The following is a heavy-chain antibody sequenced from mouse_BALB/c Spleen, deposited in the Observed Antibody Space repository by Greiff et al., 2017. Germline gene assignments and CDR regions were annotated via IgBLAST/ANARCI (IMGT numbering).Heavy chain of an antibody. D-gene: IGHD3-1*01. CDR2: IWAGGST. V-gene: IGHV2-9*02. CDR3: ARDRAGNAMDY. CDR1: GFSLTSYG. Sequence: VNVVESGPGLVAPSQSLSITCTVSGFSLTSYGVHWVRQPPGKGLEWLGVIWAGGSTNYNSALMSRLSISKDNSKSQVFLKMNSLQTDDTAMYYCARDRAGNAMDYWGQGTSVTVSS. J-gene: IGHJ4*01.